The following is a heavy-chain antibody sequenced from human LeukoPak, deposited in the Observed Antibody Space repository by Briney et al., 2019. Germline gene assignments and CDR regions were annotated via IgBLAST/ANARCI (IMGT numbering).Heavy chain of an antibody. D-gene: IGHD4-17*01. CDR2: FYYSGVT. Sequence: SETLSLTCTISGDSINSYHWSWLRQPPGSKLEWIGYFYYSGVTNYNPSLKSRVTISVDTSKNQFSLKLSSVTAADTAVYYCASQWGVTTQDWYFDLWGRGTLVTVSS. CDR3: ASQWGVTTQDWYFDL. V-gene: IGHV4-59*01. J-gene: IGHJ2*01. CDR1: GDSINSYH.